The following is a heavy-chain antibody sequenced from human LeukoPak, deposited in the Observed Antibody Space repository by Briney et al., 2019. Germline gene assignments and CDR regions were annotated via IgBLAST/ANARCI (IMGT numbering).Heavy chain of an antibody. J-gene: IGHJ1*01. CDR1: GYTFSEYY. V-gene: IGHV1-2*02. CDR2: FNPKNGAT. D-gene: IGHD1-14*01. Sequence: ASVKVSCKASGYTFSEYYIHWVRQAPGQGLEWMGWFNPKNGATNFAQNFQGRVTMARDTSFNTAYMELTRLRSGDTAAYYCARALPYVTTFGITVEFFQQWGQGTLVTVSS. CDR3: ARALPYVTTFGITVEFFQQ.